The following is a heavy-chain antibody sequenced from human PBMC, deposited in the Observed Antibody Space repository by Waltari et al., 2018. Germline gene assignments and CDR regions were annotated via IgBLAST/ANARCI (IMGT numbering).Heavy chain of an antibody. CDR2: NYSGGST. CDR1: GFTVGNNY. J-gene: IGHJ6*02. D-gene: IGHD3-16*01. Sequence: EVQLVESGGGLVQPGGSLRLSCTASGFTVGNNYMNGVRQAPGKGLEWVSLNYSGGSTYYADSVKGRFTISRDSSKNTLYLQMNSLRAEDSAVYYCARDGNGGGVWGRGTTVTVSS. V-gene: IGHV3-66*01. CDR3: ARDGNGGGV.